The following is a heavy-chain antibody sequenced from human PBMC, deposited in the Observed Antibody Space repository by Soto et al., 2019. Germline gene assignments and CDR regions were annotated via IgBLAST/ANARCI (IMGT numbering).Heavy chain of an antibody. CDR2: ISSSSSTI. CDR1: GFTFSSYS. V-gene: IGHV3-48*01. J-gene: IGHJ4*02. Sequence: EVQLVESGGGLVQPGGSLRLSCAASGFTFSSYSMNWVRQAPGKGLEWVSYISSSSSTIYYADSVKGRFTISRDNAKNSLYLQMNSLRAEDTAVYYCARGGSYRHFDYWGQGTLVTVSS. CDR3: ARGGSYRHFDY. D-gene: IGHD3-16*02.